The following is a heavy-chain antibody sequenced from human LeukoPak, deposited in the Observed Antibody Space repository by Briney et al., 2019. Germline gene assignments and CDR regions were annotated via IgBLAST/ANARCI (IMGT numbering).Heavy chain of an antibody. J-gene: IGHJ4*02. CDR3: ARSSIVLTSPFDY. CDR1: GFTFSSYS. V-gene: IGHV3-7*01. Sequence: GGSLRLSCAASGFTFSSYSMNWVRQAPGKGLEWVANIKQDGSEKYYVDSVKGRFTISRDNAKNSLYLQMNSLRAEDTAVYYCARSSIVLTSPFDYWGQGTLVTVSS. CDR2: IKQDGSEK. D-gene: IGHD2-8*01.